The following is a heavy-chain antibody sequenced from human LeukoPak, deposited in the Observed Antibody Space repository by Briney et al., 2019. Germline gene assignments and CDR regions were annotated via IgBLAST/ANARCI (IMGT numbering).Heavy chain of an antibody. J-gene: IGHJ4*02. Sequence: PSETLSLTCTGSGGSISSGSYFWGWIRQPPGKGLEWVGTIYYSGTTYYNPSLKSRVTISVDTSKNQFSLKLSSVTAADTAVYYCARQSVELRVSGGGYFDYWGQGTLVTVSS. V-gene: IGHV4-39*01. CDR1: GGSISSGSYF. CDR3: ARQSVELRVSGGGYFDY. D-gene: IGHD1-7*01. CDR2: IYYSGTT.